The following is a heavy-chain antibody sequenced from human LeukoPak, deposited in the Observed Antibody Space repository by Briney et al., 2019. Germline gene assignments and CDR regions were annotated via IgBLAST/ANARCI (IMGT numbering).Heavy chain of an antibody. D-gene: IGHD3-10*01. V-gene: IGHV4-59*01. Sequence: SETLSLTCTVSGGSISSYYWSWIRQPPGKGLEWIGYIYYSGSTNYNPSLKSRVTISVDTSKNQFSLKLSSVTAADAAVYYCARGRPFYYGSGSYYDYWGQGTLVTVSS. CDR1: GGSISSYY. J-gene: IGHJ4*02. CDR3: ARGRPFYYGSGSYYDY. CDR2: IYYSGST.